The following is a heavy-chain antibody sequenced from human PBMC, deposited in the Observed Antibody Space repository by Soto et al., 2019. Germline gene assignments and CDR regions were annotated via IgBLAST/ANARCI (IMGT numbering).Heavy chain of an antibody. D-gene: IGHD3-22*01. V-gene: IGHV3-9*01. CDR2: ISWNSGSI. CDR3: AKAAGSYYYDSSGYSDY. J-gene: IGHJ4*02. CDR1: GFTFDDYA. Sequence: GGSLRLSCAASGFTFDDYAMHWVRQAPGKGLEWVSGISWNSGSIGYADSVKGRFTISRDNAKNSLYLQMNSLRAEDTALYYCAKAAGSYYYDSSGYSDYWGQGTLVTVSS.